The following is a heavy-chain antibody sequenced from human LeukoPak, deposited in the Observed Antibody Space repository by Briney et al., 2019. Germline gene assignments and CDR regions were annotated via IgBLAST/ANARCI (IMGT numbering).Heavy chain of an antibody. J-gene: IGHJ3*02. CDR2: IYHSGST. CDR3: ARRPPGYSSSWSGYAFDI. V-gene: IGHV4-38-2*02. Sequence: SETLSLTCTVSGYSISSGYYWGWIRQPPGKGLEWIGSIYHSGSTYYNPSLKSRVTISVDTSKNQFSLKLSSVTAADTVVYYCARRPPGYSSSWSGYAFDIWGQGTMVTVSS. CDR1: GYSISSGYY. D-gene: IGHD6-13*01.